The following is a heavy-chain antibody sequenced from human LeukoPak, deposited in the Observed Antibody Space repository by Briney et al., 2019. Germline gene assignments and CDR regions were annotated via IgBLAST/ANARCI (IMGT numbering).Heavy chain of an antibody. J-gene: IGHJ4*02. Sequence: SETLTLTCAVYGGSFSGYYWSWIRQPPGKGLEWIGSFYHSGSTYYNPSLKSRVTISVDTSKNQFSLRLSSVTAADTAVYYCAAYSGYLNFDYWGQGTLVTVSS. D-gene: IGHD5-12*01. CDR2: FYHSGST. CDR1: GGSFSGYY. CDR3: AAYSGYLNFDY. V-gene: IGHV4-34*01.